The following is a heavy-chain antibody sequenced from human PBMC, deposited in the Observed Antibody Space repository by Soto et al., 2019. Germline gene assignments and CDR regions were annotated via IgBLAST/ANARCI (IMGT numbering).Heavy chain of an antibody. J-gene: IGHJ4*02. V-gene: IGHV4-30-4*01. CDR3: DRASVGVSFDY. CDR1: GDSISSGDYY. D-gene: IGHD3-22*01. CDR2: IYHTGST. Sequence: SETLSLTCSVSGDSISSGDYYWSWLRQPPGKGLEWIGYIYHTGSTYYNASLKSRVIISADTSKNQFSLKLSSVTAADTAVYYRDRASVGVSFDYWGQGTMVTVYS.